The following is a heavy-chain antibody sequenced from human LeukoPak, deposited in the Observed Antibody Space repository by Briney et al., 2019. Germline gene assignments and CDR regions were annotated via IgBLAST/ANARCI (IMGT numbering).Heavy chain of an antibody. V-gene: IGHV4-4*07. J-gene: IGHJ3*02. D-gene: IGHD3-10*01. Sequence: SETLSLTCTVSGGSISSYYWSWIRQPAGKGLEWIGRIYTSGSTNYNPSLKSRVTMSVDTSKNQFSLKLSSVTAADTAVYYCARQSRYYGSGSYYVPGALDIWGQGTMVTVSS. CDR3: ARQSRYYGSGSYYVPGALDI. CDR2: IYTSGST. CDR1: GGSISSYY.